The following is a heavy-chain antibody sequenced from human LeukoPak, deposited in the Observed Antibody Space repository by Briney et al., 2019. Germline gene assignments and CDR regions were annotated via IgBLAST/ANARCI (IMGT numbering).Heavy chain of an antibody. J-gene: IGHJ4*02. V-gene: IGHV3-23*01. CDR2: ISGSGGST. CDR3: AKDQSSGTYFDC. D-gene: IGHD1-1*01. CDR1: GFTFSSYA. Sequence: GGSLRLSCAASGFTFSSYAMSWVRQAPGKGLEGVSEISGSGGSTYYADSVKGRFTISRDNSKNTLYLQMNSLRAEDTAVYYCAKDQSSGTYFDCWGQGTLVTVSS.